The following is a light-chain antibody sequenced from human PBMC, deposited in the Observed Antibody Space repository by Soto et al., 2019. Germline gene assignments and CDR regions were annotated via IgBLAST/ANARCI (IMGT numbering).Light chain of an antibody. CDR2: STN. Sequence: QTVVTQEPSFSVSPGRTVTLTCGLSSGSVSTSSYPSWYQQTPGQAPRTLIYSTNTRSSGVPDRFSGSILGNKAALTITGAQADDESDYYCVLYMGSGVWMFGGGTKVTVL. J-gene: IGLJ3*02. V-gene: IGLV8-61*01. CDR3: VLYMGSGVWM. CDR1: SGSVSTSSY.